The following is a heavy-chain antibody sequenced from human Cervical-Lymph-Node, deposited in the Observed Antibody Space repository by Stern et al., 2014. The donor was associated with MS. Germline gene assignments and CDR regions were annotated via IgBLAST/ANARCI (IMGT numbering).Heavy chain of an antibody. Sequence: VQLLESGAEVKKPGASVKVSCKASGYTFTAYYMHWVRQAPGQGLEWMGRINPNGGFTSYAQKFQGRVTMTRNTSINTAYMELSRLTSDDTAVYYCAREGRPRPGLGVHWGQGTLVTVSS. CDR3: AREGRPRPGLGVH. J-gene: IGHJ4*02. CDR1: GYTFTAYY. CDR2: INPNGGFT. V-gene: IGHV1-2*06. D-gene: IGHD2-8*01.